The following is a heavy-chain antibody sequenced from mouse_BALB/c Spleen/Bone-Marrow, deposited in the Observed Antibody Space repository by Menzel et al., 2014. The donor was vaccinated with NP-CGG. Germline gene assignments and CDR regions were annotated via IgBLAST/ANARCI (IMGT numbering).Heavy chain of an antibody. CDR1: GFSLTSYG. D-gene: IGHD3-3*01. J-gene: IGHJ2*01. CDR3: ATPGTYYFDY. CDR2: IWSGGST. V-gene: IGHV2-2*02. Sequence: QVQLKESGPGLVQPSQSLSITCTVSGFSLTSYGVHWVCQSPGKGLEWLGVIWSGGSTDYNAAFISRLSISKDNSKSQVFFKMNSLQANDTAIYYCATPGTYYFDYWGQGTTLTVSS.